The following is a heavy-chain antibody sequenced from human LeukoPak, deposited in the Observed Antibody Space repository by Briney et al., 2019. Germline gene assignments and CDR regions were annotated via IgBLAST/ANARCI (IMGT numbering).Heavy chain of an antibody. CDR1: GFTFSSYG. J-gene: IGHJ4*02. Sequence: GGSLRLSCGASGFTFSSYGMSWVRQAPGKGLEWVSSISDSGDRTFYADSVKGRFTISRDNSKNTLFLQVNSLRAEDTAVYYCAKSLGGDYGSGSYYVVFDSWGQGTLVTVSS. CDR2: ISDSGDRT. V-gene: IGHV3-23*01. CDR3: AKSLGGDYGSGSYYVVFDS. D-gene: IGHD3-10*01.